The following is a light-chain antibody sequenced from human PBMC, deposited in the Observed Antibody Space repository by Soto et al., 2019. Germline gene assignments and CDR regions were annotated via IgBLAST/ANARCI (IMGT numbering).Light chain of an antibody. CDR2: DAS. V-gene: IGKV1-5*01. J-gene: IGKJ1*01. CDR3: QQYDTYST. Sequence: DIQMTQSPSTLSAAVGDRVTITCRASQSISIWLAWFRQKPGKAPKLLIYDASSLESGVPSRFRGSGSGTDFTLTISSLQPDDFATYYCQQYDTYSTFGQGTKVEIK. CDR1: QSISIW.